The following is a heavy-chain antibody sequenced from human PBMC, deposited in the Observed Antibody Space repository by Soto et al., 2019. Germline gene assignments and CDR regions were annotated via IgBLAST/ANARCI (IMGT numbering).Heavy chain of an antibody. J-gene: IGHJ4*02. CDR3: ARARPPYDYVWGSSQYYFDY. D-gene: IGHD3-16*01. V-gene: IGHV4-34*01. Sequence: PXETLSLTCAVYGWSFSGYYWSWIRQPPGKGLEWIGEINHSGSTNYNPSLKSRVTISVDTSKNQFSLKLSSVTAADTAVYYCARARPPYDYVWGSSQYYFDYWGQGTLVTVSS. CDR1: GWSFSGYY. CDR2: INHSGST.